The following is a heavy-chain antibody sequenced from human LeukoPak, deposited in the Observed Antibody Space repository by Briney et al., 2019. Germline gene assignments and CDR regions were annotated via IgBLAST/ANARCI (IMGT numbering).Heavy chain of an antibody. V-gene: IGHV3-21*01. CDR1: GFTFSNYN. J-gene: IGHJ6*03. CDR2: ITSSGTYI. CDR3: ARDPYSGNYGNYYYYYMDV. D-gene: IGHD1-26*01. Sequence: GGSLRLSCAASGFTFSNYNMNWVRQAPGKELEWVSSITSSGTYIFYADSVKGRFTISRDNAKNSLYLQMNSLGPEDTAVYYCARDPYSGNYGNYYYYYMDVWGKGTTVTISS.